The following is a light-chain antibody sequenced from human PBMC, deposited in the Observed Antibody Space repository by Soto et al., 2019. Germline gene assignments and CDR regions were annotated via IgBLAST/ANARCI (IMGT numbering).Light chain of an antibody. CDR1: RSDVGAYNY. V-gene: IGLV2-14*01. CDR2: EVT. J-gene: IGLJ1*01. Sequence: SLLTKPASVSRSPGQSITISCTGTRSDVGAYNYVSWYQQHPGKAPKLMISEVTNRPSGVSDRFSGSKSGNTASLTISGLQAEDEADYYCSSFTSRFTFVFGTGTKLTVL. CDR3: SSFTSRFTFV.